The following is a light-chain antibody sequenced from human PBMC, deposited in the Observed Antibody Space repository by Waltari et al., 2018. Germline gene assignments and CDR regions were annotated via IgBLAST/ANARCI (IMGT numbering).Light chain of an antibody. CDR2: DVT. V-gene: IGLV2-11*01. CDR1: TNDLGSYNY. J-gene: IGLJ3*02. Sequence: SALTQPRSVSGSPGQSVTISCTGTTNDLGSYNYVSWYQQHPGKAPKLIILDVTKPPSGVPVRLAGSKSGNTASLTISGLRAEDEAEYYCCSYAGSYTWVFGGGTKLTVV. CDR3: CSYAGSYTWV.